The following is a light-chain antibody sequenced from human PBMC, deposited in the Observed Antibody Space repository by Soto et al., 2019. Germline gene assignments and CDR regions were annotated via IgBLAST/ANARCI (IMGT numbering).Light chain of an antibody. Sequence: QSALTQPASVSGSPGHSITISCTGTIRDVGSYNLVSWYQQHPGKAPKVMIYEVSKRPSGVPNRFSGSKSGNTASLTIAGLQAEDEAAYYCCSYAGSSTYVFGTGTKVTVL. CDR3: CSYAGSSTYV. CDR1: IRDVGSYNL. CDR2: EVS. V-gene: IGLV2-23*02. J-gene: IGLJ1*01.